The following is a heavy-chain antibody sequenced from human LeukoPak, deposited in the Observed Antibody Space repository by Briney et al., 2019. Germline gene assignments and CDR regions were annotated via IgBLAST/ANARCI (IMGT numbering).Heavy chain of an antibody. Sequence: SETLSLTCTVSGGSISSYYWSWIRQHPGKGLEWIGYIYYSGSTNYNSSLKSRVTISVDTSKNQFSLKLSSVTAADTAVYYCARVGTYGSGSYLSWLDYWGQGTLVTVSS. CDR1: GGSISSYY. CDR2: IYYSGST. CDR3: ARVGTYGSGSYLSWLDY. V-gene: IGHV4-59*01. J-gene: IGHJ4*02. D-gene: IGHD3-10*01.